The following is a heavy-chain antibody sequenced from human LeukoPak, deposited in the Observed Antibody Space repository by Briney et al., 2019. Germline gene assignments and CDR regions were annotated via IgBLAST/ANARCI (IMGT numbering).Heavy chain of an antibody. Sequence: SDTLSLTCTVSGGSISSNSNYWAWIRQPPGRGLDWIGSISYGGSTYYSPSLESRVTISVDTSKNQFSLRLSSVTAADTAVYYCARQALWFFDHWGQGTLVTVSS. J-gene: IGHJ4*02. D-gene: IGHD2-21*01. V-gene: IGHV4-39*01. CDR2: ISYGGST. CDR3: ARQALWFFDH. CDR1: GGSISSNSNY.